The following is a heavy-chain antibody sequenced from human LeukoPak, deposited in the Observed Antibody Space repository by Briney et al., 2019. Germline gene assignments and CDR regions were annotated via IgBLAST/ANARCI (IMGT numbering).Heavy chain of an antibody. D-gene: IGHD6-19*01. CDR3: ARVVAGDSYYYYYYMDV. J-gene: IGHJ6*03. Sequence: SETLSLTCTVSGGSISSYYWSWIRQPAGKGLECIGRIYTSGSTNYNPSLKSRVTMSVDTSKNQFSLKLSSVTAADTAVYYCARVVAGDSYYYYYYMDVWGKGTTVTVSS. CDR2: IYTSGST. CDR1: GGSISSYY. V-gene: IGHV4-4*07.